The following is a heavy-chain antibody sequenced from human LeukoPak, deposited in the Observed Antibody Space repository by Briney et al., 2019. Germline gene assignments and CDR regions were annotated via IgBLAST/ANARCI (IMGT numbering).Heavy chain of an antibody. CDR2: IIPIFGTA. CDR1: GGTFSSYA. Sequence: SVKVSCKASGGTFSSYAISWVRQAPGQGLEWMGGIIPIFGTANYAQKFQGRVTITTDESTSTAYMELSSLRSEDTAVYYCAGGYYYDSSGYYYFDYWGQGTLVTVSS. J-gene: IGHJ4*02. D-gene: IGHD3-22*01. V-gene: IGHV1-69*05. CDR3: AGGYYYDSSGYYYFDY.